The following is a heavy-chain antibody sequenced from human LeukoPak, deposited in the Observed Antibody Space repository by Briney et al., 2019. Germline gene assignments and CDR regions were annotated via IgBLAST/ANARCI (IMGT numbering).Heavy chain of an antibody. CDR2: IKSKTDGGKT. CDR1: GFTFSNAW. D-gene: IGHD3-10*01. J-gene: IGHJ6*03. Sequence: GGSLRLSCAASGFTFSNAWMSWVRQAPGKGLEWVGRIKSKTDGGKTDYAAPAKGRFTISRDDSKNTLYLQMNSLKTEDTAVYYCTTRGYYYGSGSYYNPTYYYMDVWGKGTTVTVSS. CDR3: TTRGYYYGSGSYYNPTYYYMDV. V-gene: IGHV3-15*01.